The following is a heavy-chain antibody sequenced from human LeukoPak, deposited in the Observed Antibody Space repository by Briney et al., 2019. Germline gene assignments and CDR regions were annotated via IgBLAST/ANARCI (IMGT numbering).Heavy chain of an antibody. Sequence: IESLTCTVPGASIGSRCSCSAWLRKPPGKGREWIGSFIYGGNTYYTPSLKSRVTISVDTSKNQFSLKLNSVTVADTAVYFCARDRRDGYNYDLDYWGQGTLVTVST. V-gene: IGHV4-39*07. J-gene: IGHJ4*02. CDR3: ARDRRDGYNYDLDY. CDR2: FIYGGNT. D-gene: IGHD5-24*01. CDR1: GASIGSRCSC.